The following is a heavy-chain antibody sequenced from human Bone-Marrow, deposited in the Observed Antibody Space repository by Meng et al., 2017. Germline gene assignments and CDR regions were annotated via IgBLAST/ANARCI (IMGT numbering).Heavy chain of an antibody. Sequence: GESLKTSCAASGFTFSSYDMHWVRQATGKGLEWVSAIGTAGDTYYPGSVKGRFTMSRENAKNSLYLQMNSLRAGDTAVYYCARGAGYYDSSGDDAFDIWGQGTMVTVSS. CDR3: ARGAGYYDSSGDDAFDI. CDR1: GFTFSSYD. J-gene: IGHJ3*02. D-gene: IGHD3-22*01. CDR2: IGTAGDT. V-gene: IGHV3-13*01.